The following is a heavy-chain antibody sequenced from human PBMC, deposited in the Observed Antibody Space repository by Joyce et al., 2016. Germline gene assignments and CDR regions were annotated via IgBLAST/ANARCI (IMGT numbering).Heavy chain of an antibody. J-gene: IGHJ4*02. V-gene: IGHV3-30*18. CDR3: AKDHYYYSGSFDY. CDR1: GFNFGIYG. D-gene: IGHD3-10*01. CDR2: ISYDGSNK. Sequence: QVQLVESGGGVVQPGRSLRLSCEGSGFNFGIYGMHWVRQPPGRGLEWGGVISYDGSNKYYGDSVKGRFTISRDNSKNTMYLQVTRLRAEDTAIYYCAKDHYYYSGSFDYWGQGTPVTVSS.